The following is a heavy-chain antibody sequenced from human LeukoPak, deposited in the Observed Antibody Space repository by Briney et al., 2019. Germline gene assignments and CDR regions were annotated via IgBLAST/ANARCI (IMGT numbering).Heavy chain of an antibody. Sequence: SETLSLTCSVSGVSITDYYWTWIRQSPGKGPEWIGYVSHSGSTRYNPSLASRLILSVDSSKNQVSLNLTSVTAADTAVYYCTKLGFAQLWPTPDYWGQGTLVSVSS. V-gene: IGHV4-59*01. J-gene: IGHJ4*02. CDR2: VSHSGST. CDR3: TKLGFAQLWPTPDY. CDR1: GVSITDYY. D-gene: IGHD2-21*01.